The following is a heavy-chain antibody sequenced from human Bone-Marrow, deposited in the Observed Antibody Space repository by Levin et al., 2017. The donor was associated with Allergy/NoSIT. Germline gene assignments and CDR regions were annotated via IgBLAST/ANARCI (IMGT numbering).Heavy chain of an antibody. CDR2: ITPGGGGT. CDR3: AKDKRTGATSAWYPSFDS. V-gene: IGHV1-46*01. J-gene: IGHJ4*02. CDR1: GYTFSSYF. Sequence: GESLKISCKASGYTFSSYFMHWVRQAPGQGLEWMGTITPGGGGTTYAQKFQGRVTMTRDTSTSTLYMELSSLRSDDTAVYYCAKDKRTGATSAWYPSFDSWGQGTLVTVSS. D-gene: IGHD6-19*01.